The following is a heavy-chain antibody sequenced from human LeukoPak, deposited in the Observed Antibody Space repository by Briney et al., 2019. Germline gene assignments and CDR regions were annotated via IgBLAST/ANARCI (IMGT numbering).Heavy chain of an antibody. CDR2: LSYDGRDK. J-gene: IGHJ4*02. CDR1: RFTFTSYA. V-gene: IGHV3-30*04. D-gene: IGHD2-2*01. CDR3: ARDGGGTSADYYFDY. Sequence: TGRSLRLACAASRFTFTSYAMHWVRQAPGKGLEWVAVLSYDGRDKHYADSVKGRFTISRDNSKSTLYLQMNSLRAEDTAVYYCARDGGGTSADYYFDYWGLGTLVTVSS.